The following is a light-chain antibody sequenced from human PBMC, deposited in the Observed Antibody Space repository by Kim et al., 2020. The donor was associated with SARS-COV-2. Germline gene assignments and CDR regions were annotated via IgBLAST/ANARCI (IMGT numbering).Light chain of an antibody. CDR1: QNSARY. J-gene: IGKJ2*01. CDR3: QQYFDFPYT. Sequence: SASPGDKVTITRRLTQNSARYLAWFQQRPGKAPQLLIYAAYTLHTGAPSRFSGSGSGTDFTLTINPLQSEDSATYFCQQYFDFPYTFGQGTKLEI. V-gene: IGKV1D-8*02. CDR2: AAY.